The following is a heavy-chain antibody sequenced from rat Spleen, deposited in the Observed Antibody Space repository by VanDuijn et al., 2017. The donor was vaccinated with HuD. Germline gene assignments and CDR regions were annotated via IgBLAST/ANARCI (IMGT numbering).Heavy chain of an antibody. V-gene: IGHV5-19*01. J-gene: IGHJ2*01. Sequence: EVQLVESGGGLVQPGRSLKVSCTASGFTFSNYGTHWIRQAPTKGLEWVASISPTGGSTYYRDSVKGRFTISRDNAKSTLYLQMNSLRSEDTATYYCTRRGDWERPVPFDYWGQGVMVTVSS. CDR2: ISPTGGST. CDR1: GFTFSNYG. D-gene: IGHD5-1*01. CDR3: TRRGDWERPVPFDY.